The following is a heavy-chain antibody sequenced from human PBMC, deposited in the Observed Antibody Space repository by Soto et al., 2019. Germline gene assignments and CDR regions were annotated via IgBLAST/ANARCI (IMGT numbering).Heavy chain of an antibody. V-gene: IGHV1-3*01. D-gene: IGHD5-18*01. J-gene: IGHJ4*02. Sequence: ASVKVSCKASGYTFTSYAMHWVRQAPGQRLEWMGWINAGNGNTKYSQKFQGRVTITRDTSASTAYMELSSLRSEDTAVYYCARVPRDTAMAQDYYFDYWGQGTLVTVS. CDR2: INAGNGNT. CDR3: ARVPRDTAMAQDYYFDY. CDR1: GYTFTSYA.